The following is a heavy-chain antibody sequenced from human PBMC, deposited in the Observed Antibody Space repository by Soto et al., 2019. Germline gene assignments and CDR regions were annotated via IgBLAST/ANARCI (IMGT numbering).Heavy chain of an antibody. Sequence: ASVKVSCKASGYTFTSYGISWVRQAPGQGLEWMGWNSAYNGNTNYAQKLQGRVTMTTDTSTNTAYMELRSLRSDDTAVYYCARARRLIIPAAIRGGMDVWGQGTTVTVSS. V-gene: IGHV1-18*01. J-gene: IGHJ6*02. CDR3: ARARRLIIPAAIRGGMDV. CDR2: NSAYNGNT. CDR1: GYTFTSYG. D-gene: IGHD2-2*02.